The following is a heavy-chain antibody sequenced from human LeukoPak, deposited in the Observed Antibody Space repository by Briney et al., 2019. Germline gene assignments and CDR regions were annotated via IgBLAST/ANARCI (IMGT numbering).Heavy chain of an antibody. CDR3: ARADYDTSAYYYTFDY. J-gene: IGHJ4*02. V-gene: IGHV4-61*08. D-gene: IGHD3-22*01. CDR1: GGSISSGGYS. Sequence: SQTLSLTCAVSGGSISSGGYSWSWIRQPPEKGLEWIGYIYYRGSTNYNPSLKSRVTMSVDTSRNQFSLKLTSMTAADTAVYYCARADYDTSAYYYTFDYWGQGTLVTVSS. CDR2: IYYRGST.